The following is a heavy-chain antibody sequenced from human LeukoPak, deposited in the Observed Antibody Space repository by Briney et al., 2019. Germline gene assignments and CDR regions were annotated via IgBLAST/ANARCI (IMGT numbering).Heavy chain of an antibody. CDR1: GGSISSYY. D-gene: IGHD6-25*01. Sequence: PSETLSLTCTVSGGSISSYYWSWIRQPPGKGLEWIGEIYHSGSTNYNPSLKSRVTISVDKSKNQFSLKLSSVTAADTAVYYCARHRYSGVGGAFDIWGQGTMVTVSS. J-gene: IGHJ3*02. V-gene: IGHV4-59*08. CDR3: ARHRYSGVGGAFDI. CDR2: IYHSGST.